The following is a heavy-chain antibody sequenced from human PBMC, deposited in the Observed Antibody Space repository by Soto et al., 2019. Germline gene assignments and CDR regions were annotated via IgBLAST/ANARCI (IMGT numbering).Heavy chain of an antibody. J-gene: IGHJ5*02. D-gene: IGHD5-12*01. CDR2: IIPIFGTA. CDR1: GGTFSSYA. Sequence: QVQLVQSGAEVKKPGSSVKVSCKASGGTFSSYAISWVRQAPGQGLEWMGGIIPIFGTANYAQKFQGRVTINADESTSTAYMELSSLRSEDTAVYYWGSGWLQLRGWFDPWGQGTLVTVSS. CDR3: GSGWLQLRGWFDP. V-gene: IGHV1-69*12.